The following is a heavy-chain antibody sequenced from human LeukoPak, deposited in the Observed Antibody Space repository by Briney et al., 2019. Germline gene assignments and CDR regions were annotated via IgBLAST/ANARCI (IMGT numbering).Heavy chain of an antibody. CDR3: AREASMATIFFFSTHPPRIFDY. CDR1: GDSVPSNGAA. Sequence: SQTLSLTCAISGDSVPSNGAAWNWIRRSPSRGLEWLGRTYYRSKWYNDYAVSVKSRITINPDTSENQFSLQLNSVTPEDTAVYYCAREASMATIFFFSTHPPRIFDYWGQGTLVTVSS. D-gene: IGHD5-24*01. V-gene: IGHV6-1*01. J-gene: IGHJ4*02. CDR2: TYYRSKWYN.